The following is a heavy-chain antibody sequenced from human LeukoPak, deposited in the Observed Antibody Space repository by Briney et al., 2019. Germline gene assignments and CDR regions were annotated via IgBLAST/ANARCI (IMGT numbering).Heavy chain of an antibody. V-gene: IGHV3-30*03. J-gene: IGHJ5*02. CDR3: ARAARYSSSWLGVEVDWFDP. CDR1: GFTFSSYG. CDR2: IVYDGSNK. D-gene: IGHD6-13*01. Sequence: GGSLRLSCAASGFTFSSYGMHWVRQAPGKGLEWVALIVYDGSNKYDESSKHYADSVKGRFTISRDNSKNTLYLQLNSLRAEDTAVYYCARAARYSSSWLGVEVDWFDPWGQGTLVTVSS.